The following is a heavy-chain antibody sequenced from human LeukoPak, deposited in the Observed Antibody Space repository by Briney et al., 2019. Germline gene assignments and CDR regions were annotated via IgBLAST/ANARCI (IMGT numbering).Heavy chain of an antibody. J-gene: IGHJ6*02. Sequence: SETLSLTCTVSGGSISSYYWSWIRQPPGKGLEWIGYIYYSGSTNYNPSLKSRVTISVDTSKNQFSLKLSSVTAADTAVYYCARDGSGSYYGSYYYGMDVWGQGTTVTVSS. CDR2: IYYSGST. CDR3: ARDGSGSYYGSYYYGMDV. D-gene: IGHD3-10*01. CDR1: GGSISSYY. V-gene: IGHV4-59*01.